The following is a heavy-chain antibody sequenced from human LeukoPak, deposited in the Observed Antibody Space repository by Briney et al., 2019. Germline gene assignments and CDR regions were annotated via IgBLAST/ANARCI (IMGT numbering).Heavy chain of an antibody. J-gene: IGHJ4*02. CDR3: ARTMVRGVIKSNDDY. CDR1: GGSFSGYY. D-gene: IGHD3-10*01. V-gene: IGHV4-34*01. Sequence: SETLSLACAVYGGSFSGYYWSWIRQPPGKGLEWIGEINHSGSTNYNPSLKSRVTISVDTSKNQFSLKLSSVTAADTAVYYCARTMVRGVIKSNDDYWGQGTLVTVSS. CDR2: INHSGST.